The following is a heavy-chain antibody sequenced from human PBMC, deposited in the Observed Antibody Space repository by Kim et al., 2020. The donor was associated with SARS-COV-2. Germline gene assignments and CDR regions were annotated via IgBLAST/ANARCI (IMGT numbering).Heavy chain of an antibody. CDR2: IRSSSGSGKT. CDR3: ASISYGNV. V-gene: IGHV3-49*04. CDR1: GFTVSDYA. Sequence: GGSLRLSCTTSGFTVSDYAMSWVRRAPGKGLEWVGFIRSSSGSGKTEYAACVKGISSLSTENSKNIPLLKMNSLKSADTDWYCCASISYGNV. J-gene: IGHJ3*01. D-gene: IGHD3-3*02.